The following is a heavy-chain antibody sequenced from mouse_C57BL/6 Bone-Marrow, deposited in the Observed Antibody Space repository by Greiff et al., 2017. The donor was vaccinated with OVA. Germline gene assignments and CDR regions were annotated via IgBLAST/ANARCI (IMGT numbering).Heavy chain of an antibody. CDR2: ISYDGSN. CDR3: ARVIPFFAY. CDR1: GYSITSGYY. Sequence: DVKLQESGPGLVKPSQSLSLTCSVTGYSITSGYYWNWIRQFPGNKLEWMGYISYDGSNNYNPSLKNRISITRDTSKNQFFLKLNSVTTEDTATYYCARVIPFFAYWGQGTLVTVSA. J-gene: IGHJ3*01. V-gene: IGHV3-6*01.